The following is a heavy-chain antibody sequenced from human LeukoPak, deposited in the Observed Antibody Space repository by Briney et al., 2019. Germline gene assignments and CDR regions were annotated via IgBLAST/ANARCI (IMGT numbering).Heavy chain of an antibody. D-gene: IGHD1-26*01. CDR2: IYPGDSDT. CDR1: GYSFTSYW. V-gene: IGHV5-51*01. J-gene: IGHJ3*02. Sequence: GESLKISCKGSGYSFTSYWICGVRRMPGKGLEWMGIIYPGDSDTRYSPSFQGQVTISADKSNNTAYLQWSSLKAADTAMYYCARLTGSYYSAFDIWGQGTMVTVSS. CDR3: ARLTGSYYSAFDI.